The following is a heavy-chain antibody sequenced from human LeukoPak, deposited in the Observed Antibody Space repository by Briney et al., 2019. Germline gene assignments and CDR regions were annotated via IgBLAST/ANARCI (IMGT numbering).Heavy chain of an antibody. CDR2: ISYDRSNK. CDR1: GFTFSSYG. CDR3: AKDHPRAAAGVDY. D-gene: IGHD6-13*01. Sequence: PGGSLRLSCAASGFTFSSYGMHWVRQAPGKGLEWVAVISYDRSNKYYADSVKGRFTISRDNSKNTLYLQMNSLRAEDTAVYYCAKDHPRAAAGVDYWGQGTLVTVSS. V-gene: IGHV3-30*18. J-gene: IGHJ4*02.